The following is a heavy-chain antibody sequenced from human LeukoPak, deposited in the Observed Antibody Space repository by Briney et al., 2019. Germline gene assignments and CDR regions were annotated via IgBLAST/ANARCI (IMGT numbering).Heavy chain of an antibody. CDR2: ISAYNGDT. J-gene: IGHJ4*02. D-gene: IGHD3-22*01. Sequence: ASVKVSRKASGYTFTSYGISWVRQAPGQGLEWMGWISAYNGDTNYAEKFQGRFTMTTDTSTSTAYMELRSLGSDDTAVYYCARDVPWYYYGSSGYYREPPSFDYWGQGTLVTVSS. CDR1: GYTFTSYG. CDR3: ARDVPWYYYGSSGYYREPPSFDY. V-gene: IGHV1-18*01.